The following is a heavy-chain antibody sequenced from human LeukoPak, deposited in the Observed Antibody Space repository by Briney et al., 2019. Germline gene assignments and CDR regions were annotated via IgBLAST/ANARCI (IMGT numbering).Heavy chain of an antibody. CDR1: GFTFSTYS. CDR3: ARDPEHGDYYYYYYMDV. D-gene: IGHD4-17*01. V-gene: IGHV3-21*06. Sequence: GGSLRLSCAASGFTFSTYSMNWVRQAPGKGLEWVSSISSSSSYIYYADSVKGRFTISRDNAKNSLYLQMSSLRAEDTAVYYCARDPEHGDYYYYYYMDVWGKGTTVTVSS. CDR2: ISSSSSYI. J-gene: IGHJ6*03.